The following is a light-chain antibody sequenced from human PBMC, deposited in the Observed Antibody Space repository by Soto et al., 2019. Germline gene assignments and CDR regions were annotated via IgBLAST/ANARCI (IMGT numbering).Light chain of an antibody. V-gene: IGKV3-15*01. CDR2: GAS. CDR1: QSISDT. Sequence: EIVMTQSPATLSVSPVGRATLSCGASQSISDTLAWYQQKPGQAPRLLIYGASKRATGFPARFSGSGSGTDFTLTISSLQPEDFAIYYCQQTYTTPEITFGQGTRLEIK. J-gene: IGKJ5*01. CDR3: QQTYTTPEIT.